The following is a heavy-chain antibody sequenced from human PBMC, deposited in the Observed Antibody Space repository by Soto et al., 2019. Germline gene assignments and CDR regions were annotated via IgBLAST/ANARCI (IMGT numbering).Heavy chain of an antibody. J-gene: IGHJ6*02. CDR3: ARDKVVVVAARGYYYYGMDV. V-gene: IGHV3-33*01. CDR1: GFTFSSYG. D-gene: IGHD2-15*01. Sequence: SLRLSCAASGFTFSSYGVHWVRQAPGKGLEWVAVIWYDGSNKYYADSVKGRFTISRDNSKNTLYLQMNSLRAEDTAVYYCARDKVVVVAARGYYYYGMDVWGQGTTVTVSS. CDR2: IWYDGSNK.